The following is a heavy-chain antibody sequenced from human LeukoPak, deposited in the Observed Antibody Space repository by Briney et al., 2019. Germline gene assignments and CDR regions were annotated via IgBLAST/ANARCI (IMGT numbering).Heavy chain of an antibody. D-gene: IGHD3-3*02. Sequence: ASVKVSCKASGYTFTDYYMHWVRQAPGQGLEWMGWISPNSGGTNYAQKFQGWVTMTRDTSISTAYMELSSLRSEDTAVYYCARGPHFWSGLDYWGQGTLVTVSS. CDR3: ARGPHFWSGLDY. J-gene: IGHJ4*02. V-gene: IGHV1-2*04. CDR1: GYTFTDYY. CDR2: ISPNSGGT.